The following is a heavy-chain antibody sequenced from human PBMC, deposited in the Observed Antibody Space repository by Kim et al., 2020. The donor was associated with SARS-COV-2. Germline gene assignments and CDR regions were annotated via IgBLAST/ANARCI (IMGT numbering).Heavy chain of an antibody. Sequence: SETLSLTCAVYGGSFSGYYWSWIRQPPGKGLEWIGEINHSGSTNYNPSLKSRVTISVDTSKNQFSLKLSSVTAADTAVYYCARGGIAAAGYWGPGTLVTVSS. V-gene: IGHV4-34*01. CDR2: INHSGST. D-gene: IGHD6-13*01. CDR1: GGSFSGYY. J-gene: IGHJ4*02. CDR3: ARGGIAAAGY.